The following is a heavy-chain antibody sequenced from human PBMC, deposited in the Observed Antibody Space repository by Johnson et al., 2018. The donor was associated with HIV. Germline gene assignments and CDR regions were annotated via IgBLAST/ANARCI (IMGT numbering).Heavy chain of an antibody. CDR2: LKSRADGGTT. J-gene: IGHJ3*02. CDR3: TTEGDAFDI. CDR1: GFSFSAYY. V-gene: IGHV3-15*01. Sequence: VHLVESGGGVVKPGGSLRLSCEASGFSFSAYYMSWVRQAPGKGLEWVGRLKSRADGGTTDYAVSVKDRFTILRDDSKNTLYLQMSSLRTEDAGVYYCTTEGDAFDIWGQGTMVTVSS.